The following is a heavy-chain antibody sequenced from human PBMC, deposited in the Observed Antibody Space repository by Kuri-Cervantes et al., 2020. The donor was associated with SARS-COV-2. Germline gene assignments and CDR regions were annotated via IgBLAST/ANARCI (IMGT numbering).Heavy chain of an antibody. J-gene: IGHJ4*02. CDR3: AKDGDYYGSSGYYN. CDR2: IRYDGSNK. V-gene: IGHV3-30*02. Sequence: GESLKISCAASGFTLSSYGMHWVRQAPGKGLEWVAFIRYDGSNKYYADSVKGRFTISRDNSKNTLYLQMNSLRAEDTAVYYCAKDGDYYGSSGYYNWGQGTLVTVSS. D-gene: IGHD3-22*01. CDR1: GFTLSSYG.